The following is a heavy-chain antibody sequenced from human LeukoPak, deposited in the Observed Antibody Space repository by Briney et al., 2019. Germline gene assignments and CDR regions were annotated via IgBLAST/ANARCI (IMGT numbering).Heavy chain of an antibody. D-gene: IGHD3-10*01. CDR2: IKQDGSEK. CDR3: ARDGWFGDRNLVY. CDR1: GFTFSSYW. V-gene: IGHV3-7*03. J-gene: IGHJ4*02. Sequence: GGSLRLSCAASGFTFSSYWMSWVRRAPGKGLEWVANIKQDGSEKYYVDSVKGRFTISRDNAKNSLYLQMNSLRAEDTAVYYCARDGWFGDRNLVYWGQGTLVTVSS.